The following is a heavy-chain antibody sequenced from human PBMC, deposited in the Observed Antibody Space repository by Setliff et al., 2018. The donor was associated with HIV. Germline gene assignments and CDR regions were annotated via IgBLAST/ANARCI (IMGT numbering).Heavy chain of an antibody. CDR1: GYSIGSGYY. J-gene: IGHJ5*02. V-gene: IGHV4-38-2*01. Sequence: SETLSLTCAVSGYSIGSGYYWGWIRQPPGKGLEWIGSIYHGGTSYYNPSLRSRVTISVDTSKNQFSLKLTSVTAADTAVYYCARHPPNLDWLDPWGQGTLVTVSS. CDR2: IYHGGTS. CDR3: ARHPPNLDWLDP.